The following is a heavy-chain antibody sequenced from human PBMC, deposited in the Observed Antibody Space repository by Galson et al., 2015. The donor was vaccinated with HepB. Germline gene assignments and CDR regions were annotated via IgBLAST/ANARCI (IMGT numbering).Heavy chain of an antibody. Sequence: SLRLSCAASGFTFSSYAMHWVRQAPGKGLEWVAVISYDGSNKYYADSVKGRFTISRDNSKNTLYLQMNSLRAEDTAVYYCARAAQGLVRGSDYFDYWGQGTLVTVSS. D-gene: IGHD6-19*01. CDR1: GFTFSSYA. CDR2: ISYDGSNK. J-gene: IGHJ4*02. CDR3: ARAAQGLVRGSDYFDY. V-gene: IGHV3-30*04.